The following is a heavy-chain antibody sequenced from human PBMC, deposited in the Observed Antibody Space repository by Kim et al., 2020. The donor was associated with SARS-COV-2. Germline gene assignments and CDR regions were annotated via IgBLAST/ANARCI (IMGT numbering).Heavy chain of an antibody. V-gene: IGHV4-59*01. D-gene: IGHD6-19*01. J-gene: IGHJ4*02. CDR3: ARVNMAVAGTVFDS. Sequence: NPSLHRRITLSVDTSKNQSALTLCSVTAADTAVYYCARVNMAVAGTVFDSWGQGTLVTVSS.